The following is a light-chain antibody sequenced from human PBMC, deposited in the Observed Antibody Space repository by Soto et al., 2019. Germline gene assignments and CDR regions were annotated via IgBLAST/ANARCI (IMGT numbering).Light chain of an antibody. CDR2: GPS. CDR3: QQYGSSPPKT. V-gene: IGKV3-20*01. J-gene: IGKJ1*01. Sequence: EIVLTQSPGTLSLSPGERATLSCRASQSVSSSYLAWYQQKPGQAPRLLIYGPSSRATGIPDRFSGSGSGTDFTLTISRLEPEDFAVYYCQQYGSSPPKTFGQGTKVEIK. CDR1: QSVSSSY.